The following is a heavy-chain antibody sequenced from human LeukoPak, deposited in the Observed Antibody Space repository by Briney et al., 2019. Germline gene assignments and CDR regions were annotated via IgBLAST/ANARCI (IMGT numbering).Heavy chain of an antibody. Sequence: SQTLSLTCTVSGGSISSGSYYWSWIRQPAGKGLEWIGRIYTSGSTNYNPSLKSRVTISVDTSKNQFSLKLSSVTAADTAVYYCARGYSSSSGRDYWGQGTLVTVSS. V-gene: IGHV4-61*02. CDR3: ARGYSSSSGRDY. CDR1: GGSISSGSYY. J-gene: IGHJ4*02. CDR2: IYTSGST. D-gene: IGHD6-6*01.